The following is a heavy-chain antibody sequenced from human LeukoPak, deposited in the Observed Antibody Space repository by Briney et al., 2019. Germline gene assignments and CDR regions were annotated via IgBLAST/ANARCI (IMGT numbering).Heavy chain of an antibody. CDR2: ISYDANIGSNK. CDR3: ARDGGYDFWSGYYQDY. CDR1: GFTFDDYA. D-gene: IGHD3-3*01. V-gene: IGHV3-30-3*01. Sequence: GRSLRLSCAASGFTFDDYAMHWVRQAPGKGLEWVALISYDANIGSNKYYADSVKGRFTISRDNSKNTLYLQMNSLRAEDTAVYYCARDGGYDFWSGYYQDYWGQGTLVTVSS. J-gene: IGHJ4*02.